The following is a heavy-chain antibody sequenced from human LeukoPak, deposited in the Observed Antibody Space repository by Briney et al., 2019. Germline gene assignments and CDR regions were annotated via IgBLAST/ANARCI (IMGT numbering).Heavy chain of an antibody. J-gene: IGHJ4*02. CDR3: ARGRGYGRNFDY. V-gene: IGHV4-39*01. CDR2: IYYSGST. D-gene: IGHD5-12*01. Sequence: SETLSLTCTVSGGSISSSSYYWGWIRQPPGKGLEWIGSIYYSGSTYYNPSLKSRVAISVDTSKNQFSLKLSSVTAADTAVYYCARGRGYGRNFDYWGQGTLVTVSS. CDR1: GGSISSSSYY.